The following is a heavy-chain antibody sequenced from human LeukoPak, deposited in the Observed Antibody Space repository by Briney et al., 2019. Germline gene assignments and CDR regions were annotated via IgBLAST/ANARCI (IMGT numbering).Heavy chain of an antibody. CDR2: INPNSGGT. Sequence: ASVKVSCKASGYTFTGYYMHWVRQAPGQGLEWMGWINPNSGGTNYAQKFQGRVTMTRDTSISTAYMELSRLRSDDTAVYYCARVHIAVAGTFDYWGQGTLVTVSS. J-gene: IGHJ4*02. V-gene: IGHV1-2*02. CDR3: ARVHIAVAGTFDY. D-gene: IGHD6-19*01. CDR1: GYTFTGYY.